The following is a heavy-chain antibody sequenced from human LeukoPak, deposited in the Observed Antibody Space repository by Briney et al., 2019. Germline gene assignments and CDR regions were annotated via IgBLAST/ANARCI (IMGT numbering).Heavy chain of an antibody. Sequence: SETLSLTCTVSGGSISSYYWSWIRQPPGKGLEWIGYIYYSGSTNYNPSLKSRVTISVDTSKNQFSLKLSSVTAAATAVYYCARGTYDFWSGYSWDAFDIWGQGTMVTVSS. J-gene: IGHJ3*02. CDR1: GGSISSYY. D-gene: IGHD3-3*01. CDR2: IYYSGST. V-gene: IGHV4-59*01. CDR3: ARGTYDFWSGYSWDAFDI.